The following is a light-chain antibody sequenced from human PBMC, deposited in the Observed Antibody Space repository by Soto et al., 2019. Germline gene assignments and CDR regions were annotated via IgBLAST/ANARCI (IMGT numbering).Light chain of an antibody. CDR3: SSFRSSSTYV. J-gene: IGLJ7*01. CDR2: DVS. Sequence: QSALTQPASVSGSPGQSITISCTGTTSDVGGYNYVSWYQQYPGKAPKLMIYDVSTRPSGVSDRFSGSKSGNTASLTISGLQAEDEADYYCSSFRSSSTYVFGSGTQLTVL. V-gene: IGLV2-14*01. CDR1: TSDVGGYNY.